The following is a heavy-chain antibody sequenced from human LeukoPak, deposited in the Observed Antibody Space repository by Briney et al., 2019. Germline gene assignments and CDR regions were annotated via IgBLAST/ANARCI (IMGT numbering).Heavy chain of an antibody. Sequence: GGSLRLSCAASGFMFKSYAMSWVRQAPGKELEWLSGITGRGDDTKYADSVKGRFIISRDNSKNTVHLHLNGLTVEDAAVYYCAKDIFSSVGTPDYWGQGTRVTVSS. CDR1: GFMFKSYA. CDR2: ITGRGDDT. J-gene: IGHJ4*02. CDR3: AKDIFSSVGTPDY. V-gene: IGHV3-23*01. D-gene: IGHD3-3*02.